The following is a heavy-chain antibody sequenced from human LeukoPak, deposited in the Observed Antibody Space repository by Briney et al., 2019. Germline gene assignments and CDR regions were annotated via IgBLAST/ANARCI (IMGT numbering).Heavy chain of an antibody. CDR1: GFTFSSYA. D-gene: IGHD6-19*01. CDR2: ISGSGGST. V-gene: IGHV3-23*01. CDR3: ARLDSSGWYSDY. Sequence: GGSLRLSCAASGFTFSSYAMSWLRQAPGKGLEWVSAISGSGGSTYYADSAKGRFTISRDNSKNTLYLQMNSLRAEDTAVYHCARLDSSGWYSDYWGQGTLVTVSS. J-gene: IGHJ4*02.